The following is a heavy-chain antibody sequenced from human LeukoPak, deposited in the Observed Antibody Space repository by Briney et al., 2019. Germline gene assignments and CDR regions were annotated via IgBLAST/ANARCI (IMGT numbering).Heavy chain of an antibody. V-gene: IGHV3-21*01. D-gene: IGHD5-12*01. Sequence: GGSLRLSCAASGFSFSHYTMNWVRQTPGKGLEWISSINPAGTTTYYAESVKGRFTISRDAAKNSLYLQMNSLRVEDTALYYCVRDFSGESGYGGYWGPGTLVTVSS. J-gene: IGHJ4*02. CDR3: VRDFSGESGYGGY. CDR2: INPAGTTT. CDR1: GFSFSHYT.